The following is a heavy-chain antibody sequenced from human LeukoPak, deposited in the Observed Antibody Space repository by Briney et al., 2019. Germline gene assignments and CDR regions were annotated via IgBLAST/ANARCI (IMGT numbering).Heavy chain of an antibody. CDR2: ISSSSSTI. D-gene: IGHD5-12*01. CDR3: ASGYDGDY. J-gene: IGHJ4*02. V-gene: IGHV3-48*01. Sequence: GSLRLSCVASGFHFRTYGMNWVRQAPGKGLEWVSYISSSSSTIYYADSVKGRFTISRDNAKNSLYLQMNSLRAEDTAVYYCASGYDGDYWGQGTLVTVSS. CDR1: GFHFRTYG.